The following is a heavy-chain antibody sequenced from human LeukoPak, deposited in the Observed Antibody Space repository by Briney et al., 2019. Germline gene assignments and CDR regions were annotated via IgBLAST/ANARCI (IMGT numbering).Heavy chain of an antibody. CDR3: ARAIRPMIVVVILDY. CDR1: GFTFSSYW. D-gene: IGHD3-22*01. J-gene: IGHJ4*02. V-gene: IGHV3-7*01. Sequence: GGSLRLSCAASGFTFSSYWMSWVRQAPGKGLEWVANIKQDGSEKYYVDSVKGRFTISRDNSKNTLYLQMNSLRIEDTAVYYCARAIRPMIVVVILDYWGQGTLVTVSS. CDR2: IKQDGSEK.